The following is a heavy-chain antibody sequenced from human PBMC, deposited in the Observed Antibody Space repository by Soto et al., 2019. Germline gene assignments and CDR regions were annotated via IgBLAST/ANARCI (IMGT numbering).Heavy chain of an antibody. Sequence: PGGSLRLSCAASGFPFRSYAMSWVRQAPGKGLEWVSAISGSCCSTYYADSVKGRFTISIDNSKNTLYLQMNSLRAEDTAVYYCASQGGARAEAGFPFDDWGQGTLVTVSS. CDR3: ASQGGARAEAGFPFDD. CDR2: ISGSCCST. J-gene: IGHJ4*02. V-gene: IGHV3-23*01. D-gene: IGHD6-13*01. CDR1: GFPFRSYA.